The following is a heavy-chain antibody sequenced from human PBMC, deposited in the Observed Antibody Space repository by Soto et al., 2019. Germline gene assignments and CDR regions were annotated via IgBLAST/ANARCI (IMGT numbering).Heavy chain of an antibody. CDR3: ARGIMITLAYYMDV. V-gene: IGHV1-8*01. CDR1: GYTFTSYD. D-gene: IGHD3-16*01. Sequence: ASVKVSCKASGYTFTSYDINWVRQATGQGLEWMGWMNPNSGNTGYAQKFQGRVTMTRNTSISTAYMELSILRSEDTAVYYCARGIMITLAYYMDVWGKGTTVTVSS. CDR2: MNPNSGNT. J-gene: IGHJ6*03.